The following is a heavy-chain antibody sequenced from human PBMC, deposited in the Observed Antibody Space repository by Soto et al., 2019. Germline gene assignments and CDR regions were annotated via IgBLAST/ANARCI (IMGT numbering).Heavy chain of an antibody. CDR1: GGSFSGYY. Sequence: SETLSLTCAVYGGSFSGYYWSWIRQPPGKGLEWIGEINHSGSTNYSPSLKSRVTISVDTSKNQFSLKLSSVTAADTAVYYCARVTGQETEQWFDYWGQGTLVTVSS. V-gene: IGHV4-34*01. J-gene: IGHJ4*02. CDR2: INHSGST. D-gene: IGHD2-8*01. CDR3: ARVTGQETEQWFDY.